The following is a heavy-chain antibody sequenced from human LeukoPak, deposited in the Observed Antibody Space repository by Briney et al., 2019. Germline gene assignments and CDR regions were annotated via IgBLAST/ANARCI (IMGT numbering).Heavy chain of an antibody. J-gene: IGHJ6*02. CDR1: GFTFDDYA. CDR3: AKDQAYQLLTGSGWDV. D-gene: IGHD2-2*01. CDR2: ISWNSGSI. Sequence: PGRSLRLSCAASGFTFDDYAMHWVRQAPGKGLEGVSGISWNSGSIGYADSVKGRFTISRDNAKNSLYLQMNSLRAEDTALYYCAKDQAYQLLTGSGWDVWGQGTTVTVSS. V-gene: IGHV3-9*01.